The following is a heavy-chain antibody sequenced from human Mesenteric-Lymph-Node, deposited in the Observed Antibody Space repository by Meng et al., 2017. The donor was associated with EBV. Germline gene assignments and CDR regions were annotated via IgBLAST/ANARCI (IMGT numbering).Heavy chain of an antibody. D-gene: IGHD3-10*01. CDR1: GGSNSGDA. V-gene: IGHV4-59*01. CDR3: ARDLPRGGGYFDL. Sequence: EERRDAVQGREQPPEHRCTICMADGGSNSGDAWSWVPQPPGKGLERIGYIYYTRSTDYNPSRKRPVSMSIDKSKNQFSLRLSSVTAADTAVYYCARDLPRGGGYFDLWGRGTLVTVSS. J-gene: IGHJ2*01. CDR2: IYYTRST.